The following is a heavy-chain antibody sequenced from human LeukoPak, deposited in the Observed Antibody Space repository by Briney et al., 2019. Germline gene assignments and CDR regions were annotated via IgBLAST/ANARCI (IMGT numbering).Heavy chain of an antibody. V-gene: IGHV4-30-4*01. J-gene: IGHJ6*02. CDR2: IYYSGST. Sequence: SETLSLTCNVSGGSISSGDYYWSWIRQPPGKGLEWIGYIYYSGSTYYNPPLKSRLTISIDTSKNQFSLRLSSVTAADTAVYYCARDYYDSSGYYYYYGMDVWGQGTTVTVSS. CDR3: ARDYYDSSGYYYYYGMDV. D-gene: IGHD3-22*01. CDR1: GGSISSGDYY.